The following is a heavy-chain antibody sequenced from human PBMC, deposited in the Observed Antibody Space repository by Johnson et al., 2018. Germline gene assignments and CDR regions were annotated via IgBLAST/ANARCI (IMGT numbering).Heavy chain of an antibody. CDR2: IKQDGSEK. CDR1: GFTFSSYW. Sequence: VQLVQSGGGLVQPGGSLRLSCAASGFTFSSYWMSWVRQAPGKGLEWVANIKQDGSEKYYVDSVKGRFTISRDNAKNSLYLQMNSLRAEDTAVYYCAKDYYDSREDAFDIWGQGTMVTVSS. D-gene: IGHD3-22*01. J-gene: IGHJ3*02. V-gene: IGHV3-7*01. CDR3: AKDYYDSREDAFDI.